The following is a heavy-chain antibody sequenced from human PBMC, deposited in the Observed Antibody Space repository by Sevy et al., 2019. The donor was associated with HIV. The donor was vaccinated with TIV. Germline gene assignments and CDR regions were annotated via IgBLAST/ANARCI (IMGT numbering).Heavy chain of an antibody. J-gene: IGHJ4*02. D-gene: IGHD3-22*01. CDR3: ATTKDYYDSSGYPFDD. V-gene: IGHV1-24*01. CDR2: FDPEDGDPEDGKT. CDR1: GYSLTKLA. Sequence: ASVKVSCKVSGYSLTKLAMHWVRQAPGKGPEWLGTFDPEDGDPEDGKTIYAQKFQDRVIMTEDTSTDTAYMERSSLTSEDTAMYYCATTKDYYDSSGYPFDDWGQGTLVTVSS.